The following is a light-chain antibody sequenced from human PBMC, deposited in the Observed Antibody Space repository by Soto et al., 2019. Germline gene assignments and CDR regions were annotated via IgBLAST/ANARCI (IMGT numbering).Light chain of an antibody. V-gene: IGKV1-8*01. CDR1: QGISSY. CDR2: AAS. J-gene: IGKJ4*01. Sequence: AIRMTQSPSSFSASTGDRVTITCRASQGISSYLAWYQQNPGKAPKLLIYAASTLQSGVPSRFSGSGSGTDFTLTISSLQPEDFATYYCQQLNSYPPTFGGGTKVDIK. CDR3: QQLNSYPPT.